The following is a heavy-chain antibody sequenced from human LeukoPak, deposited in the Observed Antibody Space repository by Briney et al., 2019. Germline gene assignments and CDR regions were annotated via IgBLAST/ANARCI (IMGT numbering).Heavy chain of an antibody. CDR1: GFTFSDSA. D-gene: IGHD5-12*01. Sequence: GRSLRLSCAASGFTFSDSAMNWVRQAPGKGLEWVSLINFSGGNTYYADSMKGRFTISRDNSKDTLYLQMNSLRAEDTAIYYCASDIEFSTWGLGTMVTVSS. V-gene: IGHV3-23*01. CDR2: INFSGGNT. J-gene: IGHJ3*01. CDR3: ASDIEFST.